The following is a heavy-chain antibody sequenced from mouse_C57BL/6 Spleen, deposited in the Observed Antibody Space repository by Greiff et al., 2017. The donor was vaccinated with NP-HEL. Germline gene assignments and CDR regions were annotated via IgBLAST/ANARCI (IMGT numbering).Heavy chain of an antibody. D-gene: IGHD2-3*01. CDR3: ARGDGYYEDY. V-gene: IGHV3-6*01. Sequence: EVQLQQSGPGLVKPSQSLSLTCSVTGYSITSGYYWNWIRQFPGNKLEWMGYISYDGSNNYNPSLKNRIPITRDTSKNQFFLKLNSVTTEDTATYYCARGDGYYEDYWGQGSTLTVSS. CDR1: GYSITSGYY. CDR2: ISYDGSN. J-gene: IGHJ2*01.